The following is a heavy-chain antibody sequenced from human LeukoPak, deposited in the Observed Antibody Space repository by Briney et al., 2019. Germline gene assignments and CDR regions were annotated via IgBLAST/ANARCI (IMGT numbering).Heavy chain of an antibody. D-gene: IGHD3-22*01. J-gene: IGHJ4*02. CDR2: ISSSSSTI. CDR3: ARAHDYYASSGPFDY. V-gene: IGHV3-48*02. Sequence: GGSLRLSCAASGFTFSRYSMHWVRQAPGKGLEWISYISSSSSTIYYADSVKGRFTISRDNAKNSLYLQMNSLRDEDTAVYYCARAHDYYASSGPFDYWGQGTLVTVSS. CDR1: GFTFSRYS.